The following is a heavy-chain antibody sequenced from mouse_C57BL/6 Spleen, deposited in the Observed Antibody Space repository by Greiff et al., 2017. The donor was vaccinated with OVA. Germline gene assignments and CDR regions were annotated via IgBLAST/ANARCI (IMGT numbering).Heavy chain of an antibody. J-gene: IGHJ2*01. V-gene: IGHV1-80*01. CDR1: GYAFSSYW. CDR3: ARGETLGYYFDY. Sequence: VKLMESGAELVKPGASVKISCKASGYAFSSYWMNWVKQRPGKGLEWIGQIYPGDGDTNYNGKFKGKATLTADKSSSTAYMQLSSLTSEDSAVYCCARGETLGYYFDYWGQGTTLTVSS. D-gene: IGHD4-1*01. CDR2: IYPGDGDT.